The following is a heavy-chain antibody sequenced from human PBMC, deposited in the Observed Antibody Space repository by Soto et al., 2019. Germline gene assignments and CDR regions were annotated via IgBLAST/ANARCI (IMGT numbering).Heavy chain of an antibody. J-gene: IGHJ5*02. CDR3: AREGWNDEDWFDP. Sequence: QVQLVESGGGVVQPGRSLRLSCAASGFTFSSYGMHWVRQAPGKGLEWVAVIWYDGSNKYYADSVKGRFTISRDNSKNTLYLQMNSLRAEDTAVYYCAREGWNDEDWFDPWGQGTLVTVSS. D-gene: IGHD1-1*01. CDR2: IWYDGSNK. V-gene: IGHV3-33*01. CDR1: GFTFSSYG.